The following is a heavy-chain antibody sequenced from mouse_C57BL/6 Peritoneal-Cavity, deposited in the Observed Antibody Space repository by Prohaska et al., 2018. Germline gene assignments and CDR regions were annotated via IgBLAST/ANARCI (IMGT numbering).Heavy chain of an antibody. CDR3: LRYGSYWYLYV. J-gene: IGHJ1*03. D-gene: IGHD1-1*01. CDR2: INSYVSVI. V-gene: IGHV11-2*01. CDR1: GFTFSGFW. Sequence: EVQLLETGGGLVQPGGSRGLSCEGSGFTFSGFWMSWVRQTPGKTLEWIGDINSYVSVINYAPSIKDRFTIFRDNDKSTLYLQMSNVRSENTATYFCLRYGSYWYLYVWGTGTTVTASS.